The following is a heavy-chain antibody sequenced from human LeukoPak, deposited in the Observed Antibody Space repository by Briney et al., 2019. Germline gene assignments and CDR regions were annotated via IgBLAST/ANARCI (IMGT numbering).Heavy chain of an antibody. J-gene: IGHJ4*02. CDR1: GFTFSSSA. CDR3: ARDVGAAAGLDY. D-gene: IGHD6-13*01. Sequence: GGSLRLSCAASGFTFSSSAMSWVRQVPGKGLEWVSGISASGGSTSYADSVRGRFTISRDNSKNTLYVQMNSLRAEDTAVYYCARDVGAAAGLDYWGQGTLVTVSS. CDR2: ISASGGST. V-gene: IGHV3-23*01.